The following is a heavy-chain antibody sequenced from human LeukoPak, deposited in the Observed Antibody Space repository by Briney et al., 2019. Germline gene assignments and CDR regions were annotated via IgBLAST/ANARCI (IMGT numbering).Heavy chain of an antibody. D-gene: IGHD4-17*01. V-gene: IGHV3-66*01. CDR2: IYRGGPT. J-gene: IGHJ5*02. Sequence: GGSLRLSCAASGLTFSSNYMSWVRQAPGKGLEWVSVIYRGGPTYYADSVKGRFTISRDNSKNTLYLQMNSLRDEDTAVYYCARDSYVDSEAVRWFDPWGQGTLVTVSS. CDR3: ARDSYVDSEAVRWFDP. CDR1: GLTFSSNY.